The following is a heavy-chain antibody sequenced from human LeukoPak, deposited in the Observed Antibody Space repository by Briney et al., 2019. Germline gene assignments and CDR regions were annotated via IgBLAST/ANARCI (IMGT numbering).Heavy chain of an antibody. CDR3: ARVGYCSSTSCYVGDD. Sequence: PSETLSLTCAVYGGSFSGYYWSWIRQPPGKGLEGIGEINHSGSTNYNPSLKSRVTISVDTSKNQFSLKLSAVTAADTAVYYCARVGYCSSTSCYVGDDWGQGTLVTVSS. D-gene: IGHD2-2*01. CDR2: INHSGST. V-gene: IGHV4-34*01. CDR1: GGSFSGYY. J-gene: IGHJ4*02.